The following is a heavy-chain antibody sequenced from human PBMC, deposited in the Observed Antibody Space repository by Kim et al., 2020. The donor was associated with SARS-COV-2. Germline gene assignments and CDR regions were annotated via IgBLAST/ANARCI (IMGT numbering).Heavy chain of an antibody. CDR1: GYTFTSYY. D-gene: IGHD3-10*01. Sequence: ASVKVSCKTSGYTFTSYYIYWVRQAPGQGLEWMGVINPSGGSTSYAQKFQGRVTMTRDTSTSTVFMELSSLRFEDTAVYYCARALICPGYCYVEGSYFQSWGQGTLITVSS. CDR3: ARALICPGYCYVEGSYFQS. CDR2: INPSGGST. J-gene: IGHJ5*02. V-gene: IGHV1-46*01.